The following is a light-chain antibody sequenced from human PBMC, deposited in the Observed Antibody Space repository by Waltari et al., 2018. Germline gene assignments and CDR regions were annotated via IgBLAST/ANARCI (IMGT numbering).Light chain of an antibody. CDR1: QSLLHANGKNY. CDR3: MQALMTPNT. Sequence: EIVMTQSPLSLPVTPGEPASISCRSSQSLLHANGKNYVDWYVLKPGQSPRLLISLGSNRAAGVPDRFIGIGSDTDFTLRISRVEDEEFGVYYCMQALMTPNTFGQGTKLEI. J-gene: IGKJ2*01. V-gene: IGKV2-28*01. CDR2: LGS.